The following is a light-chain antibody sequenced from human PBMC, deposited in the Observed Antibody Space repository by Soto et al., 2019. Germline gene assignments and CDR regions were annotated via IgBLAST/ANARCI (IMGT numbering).Light chain of an antibody. J-gene: IGLJ1*01. CDR1: SSNIGAGYD. V-gene: IGLV1-40*01. Sequence: QSVLTQPPSVSGAPGQRVTISCTGSSSNIGAGYDVNWYQQLPGTAPKLLIYANINRPAGVPDRFSGSKSGTSASLAITGLQAEDEADYYCQSYDSSPSGYVFGTGTKVTVL. CDR2: ANI. CDR3: QSYDSSPSGYV.